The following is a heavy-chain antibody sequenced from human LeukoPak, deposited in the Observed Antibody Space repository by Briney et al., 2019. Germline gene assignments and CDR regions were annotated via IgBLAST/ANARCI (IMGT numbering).Heavy chain of an antibody. J-gene: IGHJ4*02. CDR1: GGSLSSHY. CDR3: ARLQGSSWTLIDY. D-gene: IGHD6-13*01. CDR2: IYYSGST. V-gene: IGHV4-59*11. Sequence: SETLSLTCTVSGGSLSSHYWSWIRPPPGKGLEWIGYIYYSGSTNYNPSLKSRVTISVDTSKNQFSLKLSSVTAADTAVYYGARLQGSSWTLIDYWGQGTLVTVSS.